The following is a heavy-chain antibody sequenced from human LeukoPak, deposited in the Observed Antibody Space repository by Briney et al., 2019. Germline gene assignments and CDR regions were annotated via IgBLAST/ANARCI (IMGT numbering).Heavy chain of an antibody. J-gene: IGHJ4*02. Sequence: PSETLSLTCTVSGGSISSSSYYWGWLRHPPGKGLEWIGSIYYSGSTYYNPSPKSRVTISVDTCKNQFSLKLSSVSAADTAVYYRARRGWYYFDYWGQGTLVTVSS. D-gene: IGHD6-19*01. CDR1: GGSISSSSYY. CDR2: IYYSGST. V-gene: IGHV4-39*01. CDR3: ARRGWYYFDY.